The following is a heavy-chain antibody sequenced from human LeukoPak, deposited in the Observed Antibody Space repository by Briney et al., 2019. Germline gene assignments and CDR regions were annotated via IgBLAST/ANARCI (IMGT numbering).Heavy chain of an antibody. J-gene: IGHJ5*02. Sequence: ASVKVSCKASGYTFASYDINWLRQATGQGLEWMGWMNPNSGNTGYAQKFQGRVTITMNTSISTAYMELSSLTSEDTAVYYCARGPYTHYDSSGDYYNWFDPWGQGTLVTVSS. CDR3: ARGPYTHYDSSGDYYNWFDP. CDR2: MNPNSGNT. CDR1: GYTFASYD. V-gene: IGHV1-8*03. D-gene: IGHD3-22*01.